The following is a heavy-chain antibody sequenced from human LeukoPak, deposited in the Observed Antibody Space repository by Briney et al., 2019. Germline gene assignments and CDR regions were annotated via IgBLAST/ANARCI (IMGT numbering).Heavy chain of an antibody. CDR2: IYHSGST. CDR1: GGSISSGGYY. CDR3: ARDGITGTTMDWFDP. D-gene: IGHD1-20*01. V-gene: IGHV4-30-2*01. J-gene: IGHJ5*02. Sequence: SQTLSLTCTVSGGSISSGGYYWSWIRQPPGKGLEWIGYIYHSGSTDYNPSLKSRVTISVDTPRNQFSLKVNSVTAADTGAYFCARDGITGTTMDWFDPWGQGTLVTVSS.